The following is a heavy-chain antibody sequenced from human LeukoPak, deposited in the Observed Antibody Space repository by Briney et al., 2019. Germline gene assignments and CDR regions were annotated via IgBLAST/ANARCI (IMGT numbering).Heavy chain of an antibody. J-gene: IGHJ4*02. Sequence: GGSLRLSCAASGFTFTNYWMHWVRQAPGMGLVWVSRLPPDELGIIYADSVKGRFTVSRDNAKNTVYLQMNNLRVDDTSMYYCVGTIASRGSEYWGQGALVTVSS. CDR1: GFTFTNYW. CDR2: LPPDELGI. V-gene: IGHV3-74*01. D-gene: IGHD6-6*01. CDR3: VGTIASRGSEY.